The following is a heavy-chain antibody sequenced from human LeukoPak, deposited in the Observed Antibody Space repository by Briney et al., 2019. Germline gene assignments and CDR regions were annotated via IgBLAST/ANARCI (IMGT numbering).Heavy chain of an antibody. D-gene: IGHD3-9*01. CDR3: ARGAQYDILTQDFNWFDP. V-gene: IGHV1-8*01. Sequence: ASVKVSCKASGYTFTSYDINWVRQATGQGLEWMGWMNPNSGNTGYAQKFQGRVTMTRNTSISTAYMEMSSLRSEDTAVYYCARGAQYDILTQDFNWFDPWGQGTLVTVSS. J-gene: IGHJ5*02. CDR2: MNPNSGNT. CDR1: GYTFTSYD.